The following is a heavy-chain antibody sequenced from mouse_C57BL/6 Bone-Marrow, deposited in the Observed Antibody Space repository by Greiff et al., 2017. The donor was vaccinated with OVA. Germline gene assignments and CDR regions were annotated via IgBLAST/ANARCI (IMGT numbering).Heavy chain of an antibody. CDR3: ARPLYGSILYYAMDY. CDR2: IYPRSGNT. V-gene: IGHV1-81*01. CDR1: GYTFTSYG. Sequence: VQLQQSGAELARPGASVKLSCKASGYTFTSYGISWVKQRTGQGLEWIGEIYPRSGNTYYNEKFKGKATLTADKSSSTAYMELRSLTSGDSAVYFCARPLYGSILYYAMDYWGQGTSVTVSS. D-gene: IGHD1-1*01. J-gene: IGHJ4*01.